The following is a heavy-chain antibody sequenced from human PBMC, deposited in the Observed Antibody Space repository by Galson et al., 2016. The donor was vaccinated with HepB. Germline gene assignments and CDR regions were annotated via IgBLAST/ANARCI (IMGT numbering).Heavy chain of an antibody. D-gene: IGHD2-21*02. V-gene: IGHV4-39*01. CDR2: IFWSGNT. J-gene: IGHJ6*04. CDR3: ARNDRRASCGVDCGFDV. Sequence: ETLSLTCSVSGGSINTNDYYWGWIRQPPGKGLEWIGHIFWSGNTYSNPSLKTRLTISVDTSKNQFSLKLNSVTAADTAVYYCARNDRRASCGVDCGFDVWGNGTTVSVSS. CDR1: GGSINTNDYY.